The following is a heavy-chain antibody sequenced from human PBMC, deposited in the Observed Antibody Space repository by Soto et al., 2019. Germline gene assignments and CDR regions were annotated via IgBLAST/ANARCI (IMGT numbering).Heavy chain of an antibody. CDR2: IIPILGIA. CDR1: GGTFSSYT. J-gene: IGHJ4*02. V-gene: IGHV1-69*02. CDR3: ARGTDYDILTGYYDAADY. Sequence: GASVKVSCKASGGTFSSYTISWVRQAPGQGLEWMGRIIPILGIANYAQKFQGRVTITADKSTSTAYMELSSLRSEDTAVYYCARGTDYDILTGYYDAADYWGKGTLVTVSS. D-gene: IGHD3-9*01.